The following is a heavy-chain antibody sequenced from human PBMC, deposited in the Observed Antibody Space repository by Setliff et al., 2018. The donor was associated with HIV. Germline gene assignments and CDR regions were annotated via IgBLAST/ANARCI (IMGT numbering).Heavy chain of an antibody. D-gene: IGHD6-13*01. J-gene: IGHJ6*03. Sequence: GGSLRLSCAASGFTFSSYGMHWVRQAPGKGLEWVAVIWYDGSNKYYADSVKGRFTISRDNSKNTLYLQMNSLRAEDTAVYYCAKGGGIAAAGIPLPYYYYYYMDVWGKGTTVTVSS. CDR2: IWYDGSNK. CDR1: GFTFSSYG. CDR3: AKGGGIAAAGIPLPYYYYYYMDV. V-gene: IGHV3-33*06.